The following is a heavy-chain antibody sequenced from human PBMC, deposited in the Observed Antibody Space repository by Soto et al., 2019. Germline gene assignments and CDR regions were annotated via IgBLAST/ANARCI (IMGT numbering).Heavy chain of an antibody. D-gene: IGHD3-10*01. CDR3: AKEKRDGSGTSDAFDI. J-gene: IGHJ3*02. CDR2: ISYDGSNK. CDR1: GFTFSSYG. Sequence: GGSLRLSCAASGFTFSSYGMHWVRQAPGKGLEWVAVISYDGSNKYYADSVKGRFTISRDNSKNTLYLQMNSLRAEDTAVYYCAKEKRDGSGTSDAFDIWGQGTMVTVSS. V-gene: IGHV3-30*18.